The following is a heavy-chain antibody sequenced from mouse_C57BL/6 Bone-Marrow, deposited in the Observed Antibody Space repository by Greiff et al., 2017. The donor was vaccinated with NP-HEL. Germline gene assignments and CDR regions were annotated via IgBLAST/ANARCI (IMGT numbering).Heavy chain of an antibody. Sequence: EVQLQQSGAELVRPGASVKLSCTASGFNIKDDYMHWVKQRPEQGLEWIGWIDPENGDTEYASKFQGKATITEDTSSNTAYLQLSSLTSEDTAVYYCTTYYGNYGYFDVWGTGTTVTVSS. CDR1: GFNIKDDY. D-gene: IGHD2-1*01. V-gene: IGHV14-4*01. CDR2: IDPENGDT. J-gene: IGHJ1*03. CDR3: TTYYGNYGYFDV.